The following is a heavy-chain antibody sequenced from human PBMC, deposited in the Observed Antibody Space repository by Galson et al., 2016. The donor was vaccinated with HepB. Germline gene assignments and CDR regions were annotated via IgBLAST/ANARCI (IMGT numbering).Heavy chain of an antibody. CDR3: ARGGGQRFFRCLDY. Sequence: SVKVSCKASAYTFTDYSIHWVRQAPGQGLEWMGWIDPETGGTNYAPLFRGGVTMTRDTSSNTAHMDLRRLTPADTAVYYCARGGGQRFFRCLDYWGQGTLVTVSS. CDR1: AYTFTDYS. J-gene: IGHJ4*02. CDR2: IDPETGGT. D-gene: IGHD3-3*01. V-gene: IGHV1-2*02.